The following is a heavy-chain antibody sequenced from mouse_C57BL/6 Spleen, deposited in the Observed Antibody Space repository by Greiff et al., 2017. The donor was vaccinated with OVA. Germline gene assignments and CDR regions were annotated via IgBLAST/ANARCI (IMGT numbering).Heavy chain of an antibody. V-gene: IGHV5-16*01. J-gene: IGHJ2*01. CDR2: INYDGSST. D-gene: IGHD3-3*01. CDR1: GFTFSDYY. CDR3: ARDGAGPLDY. Sequence: EVKVVESEGGLVQPGRSMKLSCTASGFTFSDYYMAWVRQVPEKGLEWVANINYDGSSTYYLDSLKSRFIISRDNAKNILYLQMSSLKSEDTATYYCARDGAGPLDYWGQGTTLTVSS.